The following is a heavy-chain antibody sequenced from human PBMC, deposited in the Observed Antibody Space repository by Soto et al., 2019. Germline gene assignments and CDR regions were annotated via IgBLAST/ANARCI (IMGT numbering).Heavy chain of an antibody. Sequence: QVLLVQSGAKMKQPGSSVSVSCKASGDSFTNYAFTWVRQAPGQGPEWLGGIILALGTPHYSQRFQGRLTITADESSSTVYMELGSLRLDDTAVYYCGRYCTNTKCRGGYYLDLWGQGTLLTVSS. J-gene: IGHJ5*02. CDR3: GRYCTNTKCRGGYYLDL. CDR1: GDSFTNYA. CDR2: IILALGTP. V-gene: IGHV1-69*01. D-gene: IGHD2-8*01.